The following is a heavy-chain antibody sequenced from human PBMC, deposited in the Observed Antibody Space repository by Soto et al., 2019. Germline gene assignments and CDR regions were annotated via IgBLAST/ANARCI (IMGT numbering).Heavy chain of an antibody. V-gene: IGHV3-48*03. J-gene: IGHJ4*02. D-gene: IGHD7-27*01. Sequence: EVRLVESGGDLVKSGGSLRLSCVGYGFLFRNYEMNWVRQAPGKGLEWLAHISTTGGHVSESDAVKGRFTISRDNTKHTLYLQMNSLRTEDTGVYYCVSRPHWARPFESWCQGTLVNVSS. CDR2: ISTTGGHV. CDR1: GFLFRNYE. CDR3: VSRPHWARPFES.